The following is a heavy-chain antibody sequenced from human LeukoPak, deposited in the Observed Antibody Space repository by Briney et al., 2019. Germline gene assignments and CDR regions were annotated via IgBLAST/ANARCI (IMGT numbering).Heavy chain of an antibody. CDR2: ISSSSSNI. J-gene: IGHJ4*02. Sequence: GGSLRLSCAASGFTFSSYSMNWVRQAPGKGLEWVSYISSSSSNIYYADSVKGRFTISRDNAKNSLYLQMNSLRDEDTAVYYCASNYLYSGSSGIYFDYWGQGTLVTVSS. D-gene: IGHD1-26*01. CDR1: GFTFSSYS. CDR3: ASNYLYSGSSGIYFDY. V-gene: IGHV3-48*02.